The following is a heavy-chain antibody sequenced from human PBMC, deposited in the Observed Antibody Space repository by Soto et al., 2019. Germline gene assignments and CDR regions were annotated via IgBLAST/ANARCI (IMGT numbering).Heavy chain of an antibody. CDR1: GGTFSSYA. J-gene: IGHJ6*02. CDR3: ASQCRLPPRQDARYYSYYGMDV. CDR2: IIPIFGTA. V-gene: IGHV1-69*12. D-gene: IGHD6-19*01. Sequence: QVQLVQSGAEVKKPGSSVKVSCKASGGTFSSYAISWVRQAPGQGLEWMGGIIPIFGTANYAPKFQGRVRITADDSTCKDYMELSGLRSDDTAVYYWASQCRLPPRQDARYYSYYGMDVWGQGTTVTVAS.